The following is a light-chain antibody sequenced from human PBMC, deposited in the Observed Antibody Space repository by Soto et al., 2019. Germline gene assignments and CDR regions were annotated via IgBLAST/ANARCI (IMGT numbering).Light chain of an antibody. J-gene: IGLJ1*01. CDR2: EVI. Sequence: QSALTQPASVSGSPGQSITISCTGTSSDVGDYNYVSWYQQYPGKAPELMIYEVINRPSGVSYRFSGSKSGNTASLTISGLQAEDEADYYCSSYTTTNTYVFGTGTKVTVL. V-gene: IGLV2-14*01. CDR3: SSYTTTNTYV. CDR1: SSDVGDYNY.